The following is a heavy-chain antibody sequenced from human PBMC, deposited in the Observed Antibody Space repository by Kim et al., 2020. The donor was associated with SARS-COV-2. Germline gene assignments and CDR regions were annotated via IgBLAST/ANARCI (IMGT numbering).Heavy chain of an antibody. Sequence: KRYSPSLKSRLTITKDTSKNPVVLTMTNMDPVDTATYYCAHRDWPNYFDYWGQGTLVTVSS. J-gene: IGHJ4*02. D-gene: IGHD3-9*01. V-gene: IGHV2-5*01. CDR3: AHRDWPNYFDY. CDR2: K.